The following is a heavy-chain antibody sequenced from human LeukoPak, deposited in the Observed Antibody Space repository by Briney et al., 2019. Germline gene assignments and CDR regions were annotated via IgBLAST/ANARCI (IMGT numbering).Heavy chain of an antibody. D-gene: IGHD6-19*01. Sequence: SETLSLTCTVSGGSISSYYWSWIRQPPGKGLEWIGYIYYSGSTNYNPSLKSRVTISVDTSKNQFSLKLSSVTAADTAVYYCAGHGAVAGTNYYYYYGMDVWGQGTTVTVSS. V-gene: IGHV4-59*08. CDR2: IYYSGST. CDR3: AGHGAVAGTNYYYYYGMDV. CDR1: GGSISSYY. J-gene: IGHJ6*02.